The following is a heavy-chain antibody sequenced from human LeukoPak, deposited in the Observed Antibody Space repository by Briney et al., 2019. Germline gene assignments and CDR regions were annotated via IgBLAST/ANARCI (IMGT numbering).Heavy chain of an antibody. V-gene: IGHV1-2*02. J-gene: IGHJ4*02. CDR2: INPNSGGT. Sequence: VASVKVSCKASGYTFTGYYMHWVRQAPGQGLEWMGWINPNSGGTNYAQKFQGRVTMTRDTSISTAYMELSRLRADDKAVYYCARWGEADYVWGSYRLPLDYWGQGTLVTVSS. CDR1: GYTFTGYY. CDR3: ARWGEADYVWGSYRLPLDY. D-gene: IGHD3-16*02.